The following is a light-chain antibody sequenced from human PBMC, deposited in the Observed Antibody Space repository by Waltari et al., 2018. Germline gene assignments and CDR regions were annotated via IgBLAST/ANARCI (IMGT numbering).Light chain of an antibody. CDR3: VPPLTAPPT. CDR1: QSLRYSNGYNY. V-gene: IGKV2-28*01. J-gene: IGKJ1*01. Sequence: IVMTQSPLSLSVTAGEPASIPCRSSQSLRYSNGYNYLDWYMQKPGQSPPLLIYMVSNRATGVPDRFSGRGAGADFTQNISRVAAGDIGIYYCVPPLTAPPTFSPRTKVAIK. CDR2: MVS.